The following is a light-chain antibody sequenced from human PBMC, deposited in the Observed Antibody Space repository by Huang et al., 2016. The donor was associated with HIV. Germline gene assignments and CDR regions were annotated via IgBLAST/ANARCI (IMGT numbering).Light chain of an antibody. Sequence: IVLTQSPGTLSWSPGERAILSCRASQNINSAYLAWYPQKPGQSPSLLIYGASNSATGVPDRFSGSGSGTDFTLTINSLEPDDFAVFYCKQYDTSPLPFGQGTRLEIK. CDR2: GAS. J-gene: IGKJ5*01. CDR3: KQYDTSPLP. V-gene: IGKV3-20*01. CDR1: QNINSAY.